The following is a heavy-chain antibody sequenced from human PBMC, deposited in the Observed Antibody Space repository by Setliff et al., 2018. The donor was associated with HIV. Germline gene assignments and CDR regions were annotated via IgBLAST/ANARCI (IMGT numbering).Heavy chain of an antibody. CDR1: GFTVSSSY. CDR3: ARVTSEMATFYDAFDI. J-gene: IGHJ3*02. D-gene: IGHD5-12*01. V-gene: IGHV3-66*01. CDR2: IYSDGST. Sequence: PGGSLRLSCEASGFTVSSSYMAWVRQAPGKGLEWVSTIYSDGSTYHRDSVKGRFTLSRDNAKNSLYLQMNSLRAEDTAVYYCARVTSEMATFYDAFDIWGQGTMVTVSS.